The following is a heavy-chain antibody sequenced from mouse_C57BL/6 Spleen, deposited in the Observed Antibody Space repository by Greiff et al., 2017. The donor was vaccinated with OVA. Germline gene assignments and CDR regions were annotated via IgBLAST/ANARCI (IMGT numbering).Heavy chain of an antibody. J-gene: IGHJ2*01. CDR1: GFTFSSYT. D-gene: IGHD1-1*01. V-gene: IGHV5-9*04. Sequence: EVQLVESGGGLVKPGGSLKLSCAASGFTFSSYTMSWVRQTPEKRLEWVATISGGGGNTYYPDSVKGRFTISRDNAKNTLYLQMSSLRSEDTALYYCARVFITTVVGIFDYWGQGTTLTVSS. CDR3: ARVFITTVVGIFDY. CDR2: ISGGGGNT.